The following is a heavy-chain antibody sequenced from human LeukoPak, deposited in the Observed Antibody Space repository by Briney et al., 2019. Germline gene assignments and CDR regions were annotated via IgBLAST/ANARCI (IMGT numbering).Heavy chain of an antibody. Sequence: GGSLRLSCAASGFTFDDYGMSWVRQAPGKGLEWVSGINWNGGSTGYAGSVKGRFTISRDNAKNSLYLQMNSLRAEDTALYYCARDRVPAARGLYYYYYMDVWGKGTTVTVSS. D-gene: IGHD2-2*01. J-gene: IGHJ6*03. CDR3: ARDRVPAARGLYYYYYMDV. V-gene: IGHV3-20*04. CDR2: INWNGGST. CDR1: GFTFDDYG.